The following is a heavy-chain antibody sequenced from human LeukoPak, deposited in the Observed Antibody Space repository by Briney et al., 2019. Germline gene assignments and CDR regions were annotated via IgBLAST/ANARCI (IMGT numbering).Heavy chain of an antibody. D-gene: IGHD5-18*01. J-gene: IGHJ4*02. CDR3: ARGFKNLKYSYRYGYFDY. CDR2: INHSGST. V-gene: IGHV4-34*01. Sequence: SETLSLTCTVSGGSISSYYWSWIRQPPGKGLEWIGEINHSGSTNYNPSLKSRVTISVDTSKNQFSLKLSSVTAADTVVYYCARGFKNLKYSYRYGYFDYWGQGTLVTVSS. CDR1: GGSISSYY.